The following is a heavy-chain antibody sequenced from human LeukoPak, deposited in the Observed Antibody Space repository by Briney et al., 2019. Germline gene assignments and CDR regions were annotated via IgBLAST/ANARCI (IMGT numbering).Heavy chain of an antibody. CDR3: ARPNITSYYDSRGYDAFDV. D-gene: IGHD3-22*01. Sequence: GESLQISCKGSGYGFNSYGIAWGRRMPGKGREWRGSIYPDDSDTRYSPSFQGQVTISADKSVRTAYLQWSSLKASDTAMYYCARPNITSYYDSRGYDAFDVWGQGTMVTVSS. CDR1: GYGFNSYG. CDR2: IYPDDSDT. V-gene: IGHV5-51*01. J-gene: IGHJ3*01.